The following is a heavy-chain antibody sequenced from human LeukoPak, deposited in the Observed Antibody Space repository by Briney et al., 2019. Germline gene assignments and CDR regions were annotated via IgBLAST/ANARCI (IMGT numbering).Heavy chain of an antibody. D-gene: IGHD3-22*01. Sequence: SETLSLTCAVYGGSFSGYYWTWIRQPPGKGLEWIGEINHSGRTNYNPSLKSRVTISVDTSKNQFSLKLSSVTAADTAVYYCARGGGYRNDYWGQGTLVTVSS. CDR1: GGSFSGYY. J-gene: IGHJ4*02. CDR2: INHSGRT. CDR3: ARGGGYRNDY. V-gene: IGHV4-34*01.